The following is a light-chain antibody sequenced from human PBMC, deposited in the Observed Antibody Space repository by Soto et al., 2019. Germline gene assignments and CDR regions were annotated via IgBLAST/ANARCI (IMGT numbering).Light chain of an antibody. CDR3: ETWDDSLNGHV. CDR2: YDD. J-gene: IGLJ1*01. CDR1: SSNIGNNA. Sequence: QSVLTQPPSVSEAPRQRVTISCSGSSSNIGNNAVSWYQHLPGKAPKLLIYYDDVLPSGVSDRFSGSKSGTSASLAISGLQSEDDADYYCETWDDSLNGHVFGTGTKLTVL. V-gene: IGLV1-36*01.